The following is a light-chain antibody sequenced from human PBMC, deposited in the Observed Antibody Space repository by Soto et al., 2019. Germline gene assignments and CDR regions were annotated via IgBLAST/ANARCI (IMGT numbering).Light chain of an antibody. J-gene: IGKJ1*01. Sequence: EIVMTQSPATLSVSPGERATLSCRASQSVRSYLAWYQQKPGQAPSLLIYGASTRATGIPARFSGSGSGTEFTLTISSLQSEDFAVYYCQQYINWPRTFGQGTKVDIK. CDR1: QSVRSY. V-gene: IGKV3-15*01. CDR3: QQYINWPRT. CDR2: GAS.